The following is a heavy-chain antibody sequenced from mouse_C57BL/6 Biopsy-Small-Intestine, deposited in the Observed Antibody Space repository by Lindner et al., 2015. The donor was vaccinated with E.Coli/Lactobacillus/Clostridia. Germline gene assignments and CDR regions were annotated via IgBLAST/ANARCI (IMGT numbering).Heavy chain of an antibody. J-gene: IGHJ4*01. CDR3: ARLRTGDYAMDY. V-gene: IGHV1-22*01. CDR2: INPNNGGT. D-gene: IGHD4-1*01. CDR1: GYTFTDYN. Sequence: VQLQESGPELVKPGASVKMSCKASGYTFTDYNMHWVKQSHGKSLEWIGYINPNNGGTSYNQKFKGKATLTVNKSSSTAYMGLRSLTSEDSAVYYCARLRTGDYAMDYWGQGTSVTVSS.